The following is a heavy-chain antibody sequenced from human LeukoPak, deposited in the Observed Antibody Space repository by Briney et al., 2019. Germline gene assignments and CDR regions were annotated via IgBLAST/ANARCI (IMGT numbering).Heavy chain of an antibody. CDR1: GGSFSGYY. J-gene: IGHJ4*02. Sequence: PSETLSLTCAVYGGSFSGYYWSWIRQPPGKGLEWIGEINHSGSTNYNPSLKSRVTISVDTSKNQFSLKLSSVTAADTAVYYCARGTDYYDSSAPSDYWGQGTLVTVSS. D-gene: IGHD3-22*01. CDR3: ARGTDYYDSSAPSDY. V-gene: IGHV4-34*01. CDR2: INHSGST.